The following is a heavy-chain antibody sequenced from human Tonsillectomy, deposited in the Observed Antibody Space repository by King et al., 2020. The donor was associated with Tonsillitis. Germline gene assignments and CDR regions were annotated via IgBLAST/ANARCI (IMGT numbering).Heavy chain of an antibody. D-gene: IGHD4-17*01. V-gene: IGHV3-23*04. CDR1: GFTFSSYA. CDR2: ISGSGGST. J-gene: IGHJ3*02. Sequence: VQLVESGGGLVQPGGSLRLSCAASGFTFSSYAMSWVRQAPGKGLEWVSAISGSGGSTYYADSVKGRFTISRDNSKNTLYLQMNSLIAEDTAVYYCAKDLGYGDYDLFAFDIWGQGTMVTVSS. CDR3: AKDLGYGDYDLFAFDI.